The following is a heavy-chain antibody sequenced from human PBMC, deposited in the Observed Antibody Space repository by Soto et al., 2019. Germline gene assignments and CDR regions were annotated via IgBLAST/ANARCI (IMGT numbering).Heavy chain of an antibody. V-gene: IGHV4-30-4*01. CDR2: IYYSGST. Sequence: SETLSLTCTVPGGSISSGHYYWTWIRQPPGKGLEWIGYIYYSGSTYYNPSLKSRVTISVDTSKNQFSLKLSSVTAADTAVYYCARAFAVVNDFWGQGSTVIVS. CDR1: GGSISSGHYY. D-gene: IGHD3-3*01. J-gene: IGHJ6*01. CDR3: ARAFAVVNDF.